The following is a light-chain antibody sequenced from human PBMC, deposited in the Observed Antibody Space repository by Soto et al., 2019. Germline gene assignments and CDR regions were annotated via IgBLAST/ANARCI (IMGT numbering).Light chain of an antibody. J-gene: IGKJ5*01. CDR1: QSVSRY. Sequence: SGVTQSPSTXSFIQEERAPFTCRARQSVSRYLAWYQQKPAKDTXLXXXDASNTDNGIQARFSGSGSGTEFTPPTSSLHHEPFGAYYCQQRSNGLRITFGQGTRLEI. CDR2: DAS. V-gene: IGKV3-11*01. CDR3: QQRSNGLRIT.